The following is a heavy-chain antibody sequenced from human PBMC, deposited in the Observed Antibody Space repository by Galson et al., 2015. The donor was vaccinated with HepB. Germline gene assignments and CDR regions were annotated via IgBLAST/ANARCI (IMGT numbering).Heavy chain of an antibody. CDR2: IKSKTDGGTT. J-gene: IGHJ4*02. V-gene: IGHV3-15*01. D-gene: IGHD4-17*01. Sequence: SLRLSCAASGFTFSNAWMSWVRQAPGKGLEWVGRIKSKTDGGTTDYAAPVKGRFTISRDDSKNTLYLQMNSLKTEDIAVYYCTTGWDYGDYGLDYWGQGTLVTVSS. CDR3: TTGWDYGDYGLDY. CDR1: GFTFSNAW.